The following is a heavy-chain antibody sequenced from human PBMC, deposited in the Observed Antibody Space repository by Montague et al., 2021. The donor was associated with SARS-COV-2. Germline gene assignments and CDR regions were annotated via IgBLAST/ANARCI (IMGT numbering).Heavy chain of an antibody. J-gene: IGHJ2*01. V-gene: IGHV4-39*01. Sequence: SETLSLTCTVSGDSISSGNHYWGWVRQSPGKGLEWIAGIYYSGSPYYTPSLKSRVTISVDTSRNQISLKLNSVTAADTAVFYCVSRGYLNGYFDLWGRGTLVTVS. D-gene: IGHD3-10*01. CDR3: VSRGYLNGYFDL. CDR2: IYYSGSP. CDR1: GDSISSGNHY.